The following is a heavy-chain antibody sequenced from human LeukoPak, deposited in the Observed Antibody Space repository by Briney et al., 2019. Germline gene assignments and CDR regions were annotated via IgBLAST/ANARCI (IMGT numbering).Heavy chain of an antibody. D-gene: IGHD6-13*01. CDR2: ISAYNGNT. CDR1: GYTFTSYA. V-gene: IGHV1-18*01. Sequence: ASVKVSCKASGYTFTSYAMNWVRQAPGQGLEWMGWISAYNGNTNYAQKLQGRVTMTTDTSTSTAYMELRSLRSEDTAVYYCARDRSLYSSTWYVPRDGFDIWGQGTMVTVSS. J-gene: IGHJ3*02. CDR3: ARDRSLYSSTWYVPRDGFDI.